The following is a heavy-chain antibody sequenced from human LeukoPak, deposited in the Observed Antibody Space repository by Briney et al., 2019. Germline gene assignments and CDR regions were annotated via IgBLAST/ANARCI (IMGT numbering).Heavy chain of an antibody. CDR3: ARQRFGMDV. Sequence: SETLSLTCTVSGGSISSYYWSWIRQPPRKGLEWIGYIYYSGSTNYNPSLKSRVTISVDTSKNQFSLKLSSVTAADTAVYYCARQRFGMDVWGKGTTVTVSS. CDR1: GGSISSYY. V-gene: IGHV4-59*08. CDR2: IYYSGST. J-gene: IGHJ6*04.